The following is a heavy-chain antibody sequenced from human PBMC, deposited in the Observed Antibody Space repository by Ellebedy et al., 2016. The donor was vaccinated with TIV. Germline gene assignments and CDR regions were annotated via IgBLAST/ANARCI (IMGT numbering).Heavy chain of an antibody. V-gene: IGHV1-2*02. CDR2: IDPNNGGT. CDR1: GFTDYY. Sequence: AASVKVSCKTSGFTDYYVHWVRQAPGQGLQWMGWIDPNNGGTHFAQNFQGRVTMTRDTSLSTVYMGLRRLKSDDTAVYYCAREQGSVFHHWGQGTLVTVSS. J-gene: IGHJ4*02. CDR3: AREQGSVFHH.